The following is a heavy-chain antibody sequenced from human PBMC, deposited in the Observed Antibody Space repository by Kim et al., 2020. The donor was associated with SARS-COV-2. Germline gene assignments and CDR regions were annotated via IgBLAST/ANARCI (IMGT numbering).Heavy chain of an antibody. Sequence: GGSLRLSCAASGFTFSSYGMHWVRQAPGKGLEWVAVISYDGSNKYYADSVKGRFTISRDNSKNTLYLQMNSLRAEDTAVYYCAKDRRYYDSSGYYPDYWGQGTLVTVSS. CDR2: ISYDGSNK. V-gene: IGHV3-30*18. CDR1: GFTFSSYG. CDR3: AKDRRYYDSSGYYPDY. J-gene: IGHJ4*02. D-gene: IGHD3-22*01.